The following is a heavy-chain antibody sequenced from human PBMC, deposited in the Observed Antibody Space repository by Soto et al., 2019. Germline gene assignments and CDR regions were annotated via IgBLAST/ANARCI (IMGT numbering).Heavy chain of an antibody. Sequence: QVHLVQSGAEVKEPGASVKVSCKGSGYAFTTYGITWVRQAPGQGLEWMGWISAHNGNTNYAQKLQGRVTVTRDTSTSRAYMELRSLRSDDTAVYYCARGRYGDYWGQGALVTVSS. CDR1: GYAFTTYG. CDR3: ARGRYGDY. V-gene: IGHV1-18*01. CDR2: ISAHNGNT. D-gene: IGHD1-1*01. J-gene: IGHJ4*02.